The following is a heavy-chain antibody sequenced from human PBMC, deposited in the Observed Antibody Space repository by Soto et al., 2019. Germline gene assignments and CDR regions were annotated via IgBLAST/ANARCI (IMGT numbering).Heavy chain of an antibody. CDR3: AREPRWGGSYSGFRGQDGMDV. Sequence: EVQLVESGGGLVKPGGSLRLSCAASGFTFSSYSMNWVRQAPGKGLEWVSSISSSSSYIYYADSVKGRFTISRDNAKNSLYLQMNSLRAEDTAVYYCAREPRWGGSYSGFRGQDGMDVWGQGTTVTVSS. CDR1: GFTFSSYS. CDR2: ISSSSSYI. D-gene: IGHD1-26*01. J-gene: IGHJ6*02. V-gene: IGHV3-21*01.